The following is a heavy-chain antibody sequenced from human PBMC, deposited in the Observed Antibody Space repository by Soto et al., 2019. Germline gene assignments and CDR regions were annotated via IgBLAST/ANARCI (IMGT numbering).Heavy chain of an antibody. J-gene: IGHJ4*02. CDR1: GGSITNNY. V-gene: IGHV4-59*01. CDR2: ISYTGSA. Sequence: SETLSLTCTVSGGSITNNYWSWIRQPPGKGLKWLGYISYTGSANYNPSLKSRVTISVDTSKNQFSLKLSSVTAADTAVYYCARTLSDGHSGWRPYDSWGQGTLVTVSS. CDR3: ARTLSDGHSGWRPYDS. D-gene: IGHD6-19*01.